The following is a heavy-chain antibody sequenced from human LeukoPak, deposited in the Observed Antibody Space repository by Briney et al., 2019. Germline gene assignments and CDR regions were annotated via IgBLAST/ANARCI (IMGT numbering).Heavy chain of an antibody. CDR2: FDPEDGET. D-gene: IGHD3-10*01. Sequence: ASVKVSCKVSGYTLSELSMHWVRQAPGKGLEWMGGFDPEDGETIYAQKFQGRVTVTEDTSTDTAYMELSSLRSEDTAVYYCARDWGSGSYYRWFDPWGQGTLVTVSS. V-gene: IGHV1-24*01. J-gene: IGHJ5*02. CDR3: ARDWGSGSYYRWFDP. CDR1: GYTLSELS.